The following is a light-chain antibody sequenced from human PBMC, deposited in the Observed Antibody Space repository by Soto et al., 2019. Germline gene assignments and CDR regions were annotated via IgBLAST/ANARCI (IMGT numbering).Light chain of an antibody. J-gene: IGLJ2*01. CDR1: SSDVGAYNY. CDR2: DVS. V-gene: IGLV2-14*01. Sequence: QSALTQPASVSGSPGQSITISCTETSSDVGAYNYVSWYQQHPGKVPKLMIYDVSNRPSGVSSRFSGSKSGNTASLTISGLQADDEADYYCSSYTTSSTVVFGGGTKLTVL. CDR3: SSYTTSSTVV.